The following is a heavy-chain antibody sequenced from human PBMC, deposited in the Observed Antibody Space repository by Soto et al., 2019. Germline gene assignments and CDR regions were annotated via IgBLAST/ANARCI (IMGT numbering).Heavy chain of an antibody. CDR1: GFTFSNYG. Sequence: QVQLVESGGGVVQPGRSLRLSCAASGFTFSNYGMHWVRQAPGKGPEWVAVITYDGSNTHYADSVKGRFTISRDDSKNTLYLRMNSLRFEDTAVYYCAVDWTLFGVDPTFFDYWGQGTLVTVSS. CDR3: AVDWTLFGVDPTFFDY. V-gene: IGHV3-30*03. D-gene: IGHD3-3*01. J-gene: IGHJ4*02. CDR2: ITYDGSNT.